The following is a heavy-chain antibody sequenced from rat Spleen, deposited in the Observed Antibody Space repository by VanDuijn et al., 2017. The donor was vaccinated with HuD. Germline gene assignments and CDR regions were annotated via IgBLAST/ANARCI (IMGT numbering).Heavy chain of an antibody. Sequence: EVQLVETGGGLVQPGRSLNLSCAVSGFTFSNYGMAWVRQAPTKGLEWVATVGHDGSGTFYRDSVKGRFTISRDNAKSPLYLQMDSLRSEDTATYYCARPPPSYYGYSLRIDYWGQGVMVTVSS. CDR1: GFTFSNYG. J-gene: IGHJ2*01. D-gene: IGHD1-7*01. CDR2: VGHDGSGT. CDR3: ARPPPSYYGYSLRIDY. V-gene: IGHV5-29*01.